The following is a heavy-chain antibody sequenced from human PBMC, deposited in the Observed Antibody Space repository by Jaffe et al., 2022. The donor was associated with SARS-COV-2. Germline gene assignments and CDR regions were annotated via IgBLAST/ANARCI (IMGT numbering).Heavy chain of an antibody. J-gene: IGHJ5*02. V-gene: IGHV4-61*02. CDR2: IYTSGST. CDR3: ARAQVLNWFDP. CDR1: GGSISSGNYY. Sequence: QVQLQESGPGLVKPSQTLSLTCTVSGGSISSGNYYWSWIRQPAGKGLEWLGRIYTSGSTSYNPSLTSRVTISLDTSKNQFSLNLSSVTAADTAVYYCARAQVLNWFDPWGQGTLVTVSS.